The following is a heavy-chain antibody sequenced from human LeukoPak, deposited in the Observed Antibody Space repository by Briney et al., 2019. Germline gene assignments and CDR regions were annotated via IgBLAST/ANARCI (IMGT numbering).Heavy chain of an antibody. CDR1: GGSFSHYY. V-gene: IGHV4-34*01. J-gene: IGHJ6*03. D-gene: IGHD1-7*01. CDR2: INDSGTI. CDR3: ARRWKYGRNYYIDV. Sequence: SETLSLTCAVYGGSFSHYYWSWIRQSPGMGLERIGEINDSGTINYNPSLMSRVTISLDKSKNQFSLRLSSATAADMAVYYCARRWKYGRNYYIDVWGKGATVSVSS.